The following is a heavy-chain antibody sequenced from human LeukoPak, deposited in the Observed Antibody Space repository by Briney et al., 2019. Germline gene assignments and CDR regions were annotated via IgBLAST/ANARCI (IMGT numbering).Heavy chain of an antibody. J-gene: IGHJ4*02. CDR3: ATPGGKWELSGIDY. CDR1: GFTFSSYA. D-gene: IGHD1-26*01. Sequence: GRSLRLSCAASGFTFSSYAMHWVRQAPGKGLEWVAVISYDGSNKYYADSVKGRFTISGDNSKNTLYLQMNSLRAEDTAVYYCATPGGKWELSGIDYWGQGTLVTVSS. CDR2: ISYDGSNK. V-gene: IGHV3-30-3*01.